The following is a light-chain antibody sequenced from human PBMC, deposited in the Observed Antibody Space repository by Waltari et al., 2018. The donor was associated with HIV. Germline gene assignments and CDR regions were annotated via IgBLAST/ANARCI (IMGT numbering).Light chain of an antibody. CDR2: EGS. CDR1: SSDVGSYNL. J-gene: IGLJ2*01. CDR3: CSYTSYSSRI. Sequence: QSALTQPASVSGSPGQSITISCSGTSSDVGSYNLVSWYQHHQGKAPKLILYEGSKRPSGVSYRFSGSKFGNLASLTISGLQAEDEADYYCCSYTSYSSRIFGGGTKLTVL. V-gene: IGLV2-23*01.